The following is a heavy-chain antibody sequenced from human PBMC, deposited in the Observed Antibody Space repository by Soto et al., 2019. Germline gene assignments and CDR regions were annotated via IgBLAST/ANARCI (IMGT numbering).Heavy chain of an antibody. J-gene: IGHJ6*02. Sequence: GGSLRLSCAASGFTFYSYAMTWVRQAPGKALEWVSTISGSGDSTYYADSVKGRFSISRDNYKSTVSLQMNSLRAENTAVYFCARVWERTVTTRNYFYGIDVWGRGTTVTVSS. V-gene: IGHV3-23*01. CDR3: ARVWERTVTTRNYFYGIDV. CDR1: GFTFYSYA. CDR2: ISGSGDST. D-gene: IGHD4-17*01.